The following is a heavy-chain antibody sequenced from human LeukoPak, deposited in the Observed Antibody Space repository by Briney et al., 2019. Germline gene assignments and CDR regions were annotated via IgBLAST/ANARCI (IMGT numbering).Heavy chain of an antibody. D-gene: IGHD5-24*01. CDR3: ARVVRGKWQQRRNWFDP. CDR2: INSDESST. CDR1: GFTFSSYW. Sequence: GGSLRLSCAASGFTFSSYWMHWVRQAPGKGLVWVSRINSDESSTNYADSVKGRITISRDNAKNTLYLQMNSLRAEDTAVYYCARVVRGKWQQRRNWFDPWGQGTLVTVSS. J-gene: IGHJ5*02. V-gene: IGHV3-74*01.